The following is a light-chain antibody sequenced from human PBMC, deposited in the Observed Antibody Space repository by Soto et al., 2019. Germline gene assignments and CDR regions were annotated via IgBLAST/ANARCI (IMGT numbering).Light chain of an antibody. J-gene: IGLJ2*01. CDR2: DNN. Sequence: QSALTQPPSMSGAPGQRVTISRTGSSSNIGAGYDVHWYQQHPGTAPKLLIFDNNNRPSGVPDRFSGSKSDTSASLAITGLQAEDEADYYCQSFDTSLSGFVVFGGGTKLTVL. CDR3: QSFDTSLSGFVV. V-gene: IGLV1-40*01. CDR1: SSNIGAGYD.